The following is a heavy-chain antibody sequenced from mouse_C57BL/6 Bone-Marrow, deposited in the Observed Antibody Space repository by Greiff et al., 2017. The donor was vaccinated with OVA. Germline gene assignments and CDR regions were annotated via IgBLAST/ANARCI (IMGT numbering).Heavy chain of an antibody. J-gene: IGHJ1*03. CDR1: YTFSRRVH. V-gene: IGHV1-87*01. CDR3: SEDSAVYYCAWYSNYEGWYFDV. D-gene: IGHD2-5*01. Sequence: QVQLQQSGPELARPWASVKISCQAFYTFSRRVHFAIRDTNYWMQWVKQRPGQGLEWIGAIYPGNGDTSYNQKFKGKATLTADKSSSTAYMQRSSLTSEDSAVYYCAWYSNYEGWYFDVWGTGTTVTVSS. CDR2: GQGLEWIG.